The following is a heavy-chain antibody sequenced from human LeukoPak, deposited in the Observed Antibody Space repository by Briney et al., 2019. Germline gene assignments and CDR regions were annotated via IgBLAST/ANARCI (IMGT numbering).Heavy chain of an antibody. CDR1: GYSFTSYW. Sequence: GESLKISCKGSGYSFTSYWIGWVRPMPGKGLEGVGINYPGDSDTRYSPSFQGQVTISADKSISTAYLQWSSLKASDTAMYYCARLLYGDSLFRRGSYFDYWGQGTLVTVSS. D-gene: IGHD4-17*01. CDR3: ARLLYGDSLFRRGSYFDY. V-gene: IGHV5-51*01. CDR2: NYPGDSDT. J-gene: IGHJ4*02.